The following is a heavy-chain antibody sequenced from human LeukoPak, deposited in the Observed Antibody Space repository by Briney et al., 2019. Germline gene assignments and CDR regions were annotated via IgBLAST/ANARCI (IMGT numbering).Heavy chain of an antibody. V-gene: IGHV3-48*03. CDR2: ISSSGSTI. J-gene: IGHJ4*02. CDR1: GFTFSSYE. D-gene: IGHD3-22*01. CDR3: ARDFHRRLYDSSGYYPY. Sequence: GGSLRLSCAASGFTFSSYEMNWVRQAPGKGLEWVSYISSSGSTIYYADSVKGRFTISRDNAKNSLYLQMNSLRAEDTAVYYCARDFHRRLYDSSGYYPYWGQGTLVTVSS.